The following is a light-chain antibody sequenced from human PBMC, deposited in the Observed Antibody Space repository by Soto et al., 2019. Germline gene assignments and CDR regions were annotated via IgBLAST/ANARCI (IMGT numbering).Light chain of an antibody. J-gene: IGKJ2*01. CDR3: HHYVGSPHT. CDR1: QSVDSSY. CDR2: GAS. V-gene: IGKV3-20*01. Sequence: ESVLTQSPGTLSLSTGERATLSCRASQSVDSSYLAWYQQKPGQAPRLLIYGASKRATGIPDRFSGSGSGAGFTPAISRLEPEDFTLYYCHHYVGSPHTLGQGTKLEIK.